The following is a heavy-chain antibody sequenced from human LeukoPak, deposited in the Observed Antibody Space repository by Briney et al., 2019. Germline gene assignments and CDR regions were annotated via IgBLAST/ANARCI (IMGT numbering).Heavy chain of an antibody. CDR3: TRHDVVPVLGHGMAD. CDR1: GAYIGTYY. Sequence: SETLSLTCNVSGAYIGTYYWSWMRQAPGKGLEWIGYISPDGYNLNTPSLRSRVTITRDTSENQFSLILSPVTAADTAVYYCTRHDVVPVLGHGMADWGQGTTVTVAS. J-gene: IGHJ6*02. V-gene: IGHV4-59*08. D-gene: IGHD2-2*01. CDR2: ISPDGYN.